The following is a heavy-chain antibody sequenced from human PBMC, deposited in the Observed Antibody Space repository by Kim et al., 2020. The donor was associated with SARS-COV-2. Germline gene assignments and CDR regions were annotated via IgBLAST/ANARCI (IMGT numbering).Heavy chain of an antibody. D-gene: IGHD1-20*01. CDR3: VKFVEGRYNWNEEYDY. J-gene: IGHJ4*02. V-gene: IGHV3-64D*09. Sequence: GGSLRLSCSASGFTFSSYAMHWVRQAPGKGLEYVSAISSNGGSTYYADSVKGRFTISRDNSKNTLYLQMSSLRAEDTAVYYCVKFVEGRYNWNEEYDYWGQGTLVTVSS. CDR1: GFTFSSYA. CDR2: ISSNGGST.